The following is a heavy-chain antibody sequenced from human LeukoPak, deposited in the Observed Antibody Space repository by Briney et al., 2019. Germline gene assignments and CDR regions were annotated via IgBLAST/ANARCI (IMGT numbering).Heavy chain of an antibody. D-gene: IGHD6-13*01. Sequence: ASVKVSCKASGYTFNGYYIHWVRQAPGQGLEWMGWINPNSGGTNYAQKFQGRVTMTRGTSISTAYMELSRLRSDDTAVYYCARDRGAAAGRGDWFDPWGQGTLVTVSS. CDR1: GYTFNGYY. CDR3: ARDRGAAAGRGDWFDP. CDR2: INPNSGGT. J-gene: IGHJ5*02. V-gene: IGHV1-2*02.